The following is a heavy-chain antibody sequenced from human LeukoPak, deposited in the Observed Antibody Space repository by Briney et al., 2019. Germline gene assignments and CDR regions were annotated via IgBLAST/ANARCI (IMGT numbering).Heavy chain of an antibody. CDR3: AKVDDILTGYYFDY. J-gene: IGHJ4*02. D-gene: IGHD3-9*01. CDR2: ISGSGGST. Sequence: PGGSLRLSCAASGFTFSSYAMSWVRQAPGKGVVWVSAISGSGGSTYYADSVKGRFTISRDNSKNTLYLQMNSLRAEDTAVYYCAKVDDILTGYYFDYWGQGTLVTVSS. V-gene: IGHV3-23*01. CDR1: GFTFSSYA.